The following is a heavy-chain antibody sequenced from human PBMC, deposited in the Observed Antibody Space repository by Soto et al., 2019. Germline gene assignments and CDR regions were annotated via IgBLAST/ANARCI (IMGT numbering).Heavy chain of an antibody. J-gene: IGHJ4*02. V-gene: IGHV3-23*01. CDR3: AKSSGYCSNTNCLRQFDC. Sequence: EVRLLESGGGLVQPGGSLRLSCADSGFTFSTYAMNWVRQAPGKGLEWVSTISGSGASTYYADSVKGRFTISRDNSKNTLYLQMNCLRADDTAVYYCAKSSGYCSNTNCLRQFDCWGQGTLVTVSP. CDR1: GFTFSTYA. CDR2: ISGSGAST. D-gene: IGHD2-2*01.